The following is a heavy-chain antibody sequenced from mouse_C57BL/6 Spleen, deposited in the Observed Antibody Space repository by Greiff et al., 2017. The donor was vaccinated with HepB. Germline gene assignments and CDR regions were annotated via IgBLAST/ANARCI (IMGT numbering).Heavy chain of an antibody. Sequence: EVMLVESGGGLVKPGGSLKLSCAASGFTFSSYAMSWVRQTPEKRLEWVATISDGGSYTYYPDNVKGRFTISRDNAKNNLYLQMSHLKSEDTAMYYCARDRGDYYGYYFDYWGQGTTLTVSS. CDR2: ISDGGSYT. CDR3: ARDRGDYYGYYFDY. CDR1: GFTFSSYA. J-gene: IGHJ2*01. D-gene: IGHD1-1*01. V-gene: IGHV5-4*01.